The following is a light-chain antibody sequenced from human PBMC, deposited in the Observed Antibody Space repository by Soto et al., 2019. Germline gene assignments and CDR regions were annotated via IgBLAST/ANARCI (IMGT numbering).Light chain of an antibody. Sequence: DLQLTQSPSSLSASVGDRVTISCQASQDISKYLNWYQQKPGKAPQLLIYDASSLETGVPSRFSGDGSGTEFTFTISSLQPEDIATYYCQHCDGLTPEIVFGPGTKVEIK. CDR3: QHCDGLTPEIV. CDR2: DAS. J-gene: IGKJ3*01. V-gene: IGKV1-33*01. CDR1: QDISKY.